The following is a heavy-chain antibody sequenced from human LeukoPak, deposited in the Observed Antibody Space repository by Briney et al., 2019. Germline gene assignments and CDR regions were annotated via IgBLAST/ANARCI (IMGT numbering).Heavy chain of an antibody. CDR1: GFTFSDYN. D-gene: IGHD3-22*01. CDR2: ISRSGSTK. Sequence: GALRLSCAASGFTFSDYNMRWIRQAPGKGLEWVSSISRSGSTKYYADSVKGRFTISRDNAKNSLFLQMNSLRAEDTAVYYCAKDSSGYYGQDLGYWGQGTLVTVSS. CDR3: AKDSSGYYGQDLGY. V-gene: IGHV3-11*04. J-gene: IGHJ4*02.